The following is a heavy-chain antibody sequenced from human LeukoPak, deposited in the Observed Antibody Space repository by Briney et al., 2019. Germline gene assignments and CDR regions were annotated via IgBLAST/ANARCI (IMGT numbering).Heavy chain of an antibody. Sequence: GGSLRLPCAASGFTFDDYAMHWVRQAPGKGLEWVSGISWNSGSIGYADSVKGRFTISRDNAKNSLYLQMNSLRAEDTALYYCAKDINLGTYYDFWSGYHDAFDIWGQGTMVTVSS. D-gene: IGHD3-3*01. CDR2: ISWNSGSI. CDR1: GFTFDDYA. V-gene: IGHV3-9*01. CDR3: AKDINLGTYYDFWSGYHDAFDI. J-gene: IGHJ3*02.